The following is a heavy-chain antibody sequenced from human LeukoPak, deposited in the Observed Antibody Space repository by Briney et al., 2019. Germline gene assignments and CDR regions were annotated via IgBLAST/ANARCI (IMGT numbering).Heavy chain of an antibody. D-gene: IGHD2-21*01. Sequence: KPSETLSLTCTVSGSSISGHYWSWIRQPAGKGLEWIGRIYSSGSINYTPSLKSRATMSVDTSKNQFSLRLSSVTAADTAVFYCAREGSIPTSYFDYWGQGTLVTVSS. J-gene: IGHJ4*02. CDR2: IYSSGSI. V-gene: IGHV4-4*07. CDR1: GSSISGHY. CDR3: AREGSIPTSYFDY.